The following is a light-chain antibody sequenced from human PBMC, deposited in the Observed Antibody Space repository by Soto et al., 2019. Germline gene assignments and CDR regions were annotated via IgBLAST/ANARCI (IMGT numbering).Light chain of an antibody. Sequence: SYELTQPPSVSVAPGKTARITCGGNNIGIKSVHWYPQRPGQAPVLVIYYDRDLPSGIPERFSGSNSWNTATLTISMVEAADEADYYCQVWDSSSDHVVFGGGTKLTVL. V-gene: IGLV3-21*04. CDR3: QVWDSSSDHVV. CDR2: YDR. J-gene: IGLJ2*01. CDR1: NIGIKS.